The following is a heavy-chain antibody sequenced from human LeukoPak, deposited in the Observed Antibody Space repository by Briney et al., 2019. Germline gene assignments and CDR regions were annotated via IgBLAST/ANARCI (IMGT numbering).Heavy chain of an antibody. CDR2: IYYSGST. Sequence: PSETLSLTCTVSGGSISSYYWSWIRQAPGKGLEWIGYIYYSGSTNSNPSLKSGITISVDTSKNQFSLKLSSVTAADTAVYYCARGFRTGQENYDYWGQGTLVTVSS. CDR3: ARGFRTGQENYDY. CDR1: GGSISSYY. J-gene: IGHJ4*02. V-gene: IGHV4-59*01. D-gene: IGHD2/OR15-2a*01.